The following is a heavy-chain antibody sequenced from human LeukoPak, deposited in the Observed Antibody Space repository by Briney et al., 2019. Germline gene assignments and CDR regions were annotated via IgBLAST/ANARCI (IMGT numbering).Heavy chain of an antibody. CDR1: GYTFSSYG. V-gene: IGHV1-18*01. J-gene: IGHJ6*04. D-gene: IGHD6-13*01. Sequence: VASVKVSCKASGYTFSSYGISWVRQAPGQGLEWMGWISPYNGNTNYAQKLQGRVTITTDTSTSTAYMELRSLRSDDTAVYYCARATLAAAGKDYYYYGMDLWGKGTTVTVSS. CDR2: ISPYNGNT. CDR3: ARATLAAAGKDYYYYGMDL.